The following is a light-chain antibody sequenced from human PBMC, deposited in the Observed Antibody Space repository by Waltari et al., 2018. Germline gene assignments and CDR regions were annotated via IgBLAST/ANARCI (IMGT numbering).Light chain of an antibody. CDR3: HVWHPDVDPGV. CDR1: NIGTYS. V-gene: IGLV3-21*04. Sequence: SYVVTQPPSVSVAPGETATIPCGGDNIGTYSLPWYQQKAGQAPVLVIFYDSDRPSGIPERVSGSNSGNTATLTISRVEAGDEASYYCHVWHPDVDPGVFGTGTEVTVL. CDR2: YDS. J-gene: IGLJ1*01.